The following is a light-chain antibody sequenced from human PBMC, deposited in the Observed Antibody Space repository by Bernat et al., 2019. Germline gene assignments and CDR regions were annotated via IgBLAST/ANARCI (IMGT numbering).Light chain of an antibody. J-gene: IGKJ4*01. CDR3: QQSYTTPLT. CDR2: TAS. Sequence: DVQMTQSPSSLSASIGDRVTVTCRASQSISTFLNWYQHKPGRAPKLLIHTASSLQSGVPSRFSGSGSGTDFTLTISSLQPEGFATYYCQQSYTTPLTFGGGTKVEIK. CDR1: QSISTF. V-gene: IGKV1-39*01.